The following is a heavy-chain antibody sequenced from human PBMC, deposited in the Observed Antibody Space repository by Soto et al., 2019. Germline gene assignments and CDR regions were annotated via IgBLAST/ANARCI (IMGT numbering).Heavy chain of an antibody. D-gene: IGHD5-12*01. CDR3: AKDPEYSGYEENGDY. J-gene: IGHJ4*02. CDR2: ISGSGGST. CDR1: GFTFSSYA. V-gene: IGHV3-23*01. Sequence: GGSLRLSCAASGFTFSSYAMSWVRQAPGKGLEWVSAISGSGGSTYYADSVKGRFTISRDNSKNTLYLQMNSLRAEDTAVYYCAKDPEYSGYEENGDYWGQGTLVTVSS.